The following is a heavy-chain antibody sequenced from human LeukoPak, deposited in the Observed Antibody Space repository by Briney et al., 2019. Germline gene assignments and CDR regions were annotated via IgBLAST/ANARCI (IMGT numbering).Heavy chain of an antibody. V-gene: IGHV1-2*02. CDR3: ARPIQLWSYYYFDY. D-gene: IGHD5-18*01. J-gene: IGHJ4*02. CDR2: INPNSGGT. CDR1: GYTFTGYY. Sequence: ASVKVSCKASGYTFTGYYMRWVRQAPGQGLEWMGWINPNSGGTNYAQKLQGRVTMTTDTSTSTAYMELRSLRSDDTAVYYCARPIQLWSYYYFDYWGQGTLVTVSS.